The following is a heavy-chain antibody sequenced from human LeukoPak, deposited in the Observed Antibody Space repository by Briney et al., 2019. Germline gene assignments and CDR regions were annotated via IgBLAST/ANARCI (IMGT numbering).Heavy chain of an antibody. J-gene: IGHJ4*02. CDR1: GFTFSSYA. Sequence: GGSLRLSCAASGFTFSSYAMHWVRQAPGKGLEWVAVISYDGSNKYYADSVKGRFTISRDNSKNTLYLQMNSLRAEDTAVYYCARDTPYQFVRFFPYDSSGYYDYWGQGTLVTVSS. CDR3: ARDTPYQFVRFFPYDSSGYYDY. V-gene: IGHV3-30-3*01. D-gene: IGHD3-22*01. CDR2: ISYDGSNK.